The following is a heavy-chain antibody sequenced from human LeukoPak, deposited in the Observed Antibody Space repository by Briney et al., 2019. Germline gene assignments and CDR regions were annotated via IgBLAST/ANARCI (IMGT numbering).Heavy chain of an antibody. J-gene: IGHJ5*02. D-gene: IGHD3-3*01. CDR2: INHSGST. Sequence: SETLSHTCAVYGGSFSGYYWSWIRQPPGKGLEWIGEINHSGSTNYNPSLKSRVTISVDTSKNQFSLELSSVTAADTAVYYCARGWAPYYDFWSGSNWFDPWGQGTLVTVSS. CDR1: GGSFSGYY. V-gene: IGHV4-34*01. CDR3: ARGWAPYYDFWSGSNWFDP.